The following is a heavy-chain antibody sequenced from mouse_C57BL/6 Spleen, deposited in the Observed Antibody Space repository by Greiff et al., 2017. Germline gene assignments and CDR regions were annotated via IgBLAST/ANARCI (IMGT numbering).Heavy chain of an antibody. Sequence: VHLVASGPGLVQPSQSLSITCTVSGFSLTSYGVHCVRQSPGKGLEWLRVIWSGGSTDYNAPFMSRLSITKNNSTSQVFFKMNILQADDTAIYYCANQPFAYWGQGTLVTVSA. D-gene: IGHD6-1*01. CDR3: ANQPFAY. CDR2: IWSGGST. CDR1: GFSLTSYG. J-gene: IGHJ3*01. V-gene: IGHV2-5*01.